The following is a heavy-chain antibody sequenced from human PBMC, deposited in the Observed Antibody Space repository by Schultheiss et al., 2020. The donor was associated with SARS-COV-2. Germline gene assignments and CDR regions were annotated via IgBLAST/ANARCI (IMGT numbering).Heavy chain of an antibody. CDR1: GFTFSDYY. V-gene: IGHV3-23*01. J-gene: IGHJ4*02. CDR2: ISGSGGST. Sequence: GGSLRLSCAASGFTFSDYYMSWIRQAPGKGLEWVSAISGSGGSTYYADSVKGRFTISRDNSKNTLYLQMNSLRAEDTAVYYCAKATGIVGATRRLFDYWGQGTLVTVSS. D-gene: IGHD1-26*01. CDR3: AKATGIVGATRRLFDY.